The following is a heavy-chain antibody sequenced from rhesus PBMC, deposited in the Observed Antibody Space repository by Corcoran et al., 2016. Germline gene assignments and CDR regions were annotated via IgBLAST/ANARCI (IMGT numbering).Heavy chain of an antibody. Sequence: DVQLVESGGGLVKPGGSLGHSCVASGVTFSNYEMHWGRQAPGKGMEWVSVVSESGGTKYYADAWKGRFTIARDNAKNSLFLQMNSLRAEDTAMYYCTDSSWSLYFDYWGQGVLVTVSA. V-gene: IGHV3-100*02. CDR1: GVTFSNYE. CDR3: TDSSWSLYFDY. J-gene: IGHJ4*01. D-gene: IGHD6-13*01. CDR2: VSESGGTK.